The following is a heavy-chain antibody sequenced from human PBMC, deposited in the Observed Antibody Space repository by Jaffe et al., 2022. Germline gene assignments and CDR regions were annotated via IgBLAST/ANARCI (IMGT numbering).Heavy chain of an antibody. Sequence: QVQLQQWGAGLLKPSETLSLTCAVYGGSFSGYYWSWIRQPPGKGLEWIGEINHSGSTNYNPSLKSRVTISVDTSKNQFSLKLSSVTAADTAVYYCARGCLLYSSGCHDKYYFDYWGQGTLVTVSS. CDR3: ARGCLLYSSGCHDKYYFDY. V-gene: IGHV4-34*01. J-gene: IGHJ4*02. CDR1: GGSFSGYY. D-gene: IGHD6-19*01. CDR2: INHSGST.